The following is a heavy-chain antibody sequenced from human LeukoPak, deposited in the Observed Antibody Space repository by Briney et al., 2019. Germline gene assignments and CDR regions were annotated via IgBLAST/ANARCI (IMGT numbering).Heavy chain of an antibody. Sequence: SETLSLTCTVSGGSVSSGSYYWSWIRQPPGKGLEWIGEINHSGSTNYNPSLKSRVTISVDTSKNQFSLKLSSVTAADTAVYYCARIYFDWLSPDYWGQGTLVTVSS. CDR2: INHSGST. V-gene: IGHV4-61*01. D-gene: IGHD3-9*01. J-gene: IGHJ4*02. CDR3: ARIYFDWLSPDY. CDR1: GGSVSSGSYY.